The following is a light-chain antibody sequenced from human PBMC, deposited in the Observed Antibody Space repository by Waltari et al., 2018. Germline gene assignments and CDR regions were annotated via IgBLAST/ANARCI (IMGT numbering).Light chain of an antibody. Sequence: QSVLTQPPSVSGAPGQRVTIPCTGSSSNIGAGYAVPWYQQLPGTAPKLLIYGNSNRPSGVPDRFSGSKSGTSASLAITGLQAEDEADYYCQSYDSSLSGSWVFGGGTKLTVL. V-gene: IGLV1-40*01. CDR2: GNS. J-gene: IGLJ3*02. CDR3: QSYDSSLSGSWV. CDR1: SSNIGAGYA.